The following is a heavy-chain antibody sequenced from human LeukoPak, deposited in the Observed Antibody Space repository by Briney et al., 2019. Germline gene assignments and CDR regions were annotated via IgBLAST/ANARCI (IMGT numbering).Heavy chain of an antibody. V-gene: IGHV3-30*18. Sequence: PEGSLRLSCAASGFTFSSYGMHWVRQAPGKGLEWVSFISDDGGNKNYEDSVKDRLTISRDNSKNTLFLQMDRLRTEDTAVYYCVKDYYFGSGTYQFPSDWGQGTLVTVPS. J-gene: IGHJ4*02. D-gene: IGHD3-10*01. CDR3: VKDYYFGSGTYQFPSD. CDR2: ISDDGGNK. CDR1: GFTFSSYG.